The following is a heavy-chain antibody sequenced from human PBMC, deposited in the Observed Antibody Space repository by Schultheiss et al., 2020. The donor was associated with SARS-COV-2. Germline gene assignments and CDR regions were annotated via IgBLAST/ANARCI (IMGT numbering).Heavy chain of an antibody. CDR2: ISGSGAST. Sequence: GGSLRLSCAASGFTFSNYAMSWVRQAPGKGLEWVSAISGSGASTYYADSVKGRFTISRDNAKNSLYLLMNSLRAEDTAIYYCVSGIGWTLDYWGQGTLVTVSS. V-gene: IGHV3-23*01. D-gene: IGHD3/OR15-3a*01. J-gene: IGHJ4*02. CDR1: GFTFSNYA. CDR3: VSGIGWTLDY.